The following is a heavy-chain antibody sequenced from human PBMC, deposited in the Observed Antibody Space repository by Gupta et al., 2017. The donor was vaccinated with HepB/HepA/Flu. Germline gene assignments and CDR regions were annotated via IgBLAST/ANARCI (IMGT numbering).Heavy chain of an antibody. D-gene: IGHD2-8*01. Sequence: QVQLVQSGAEVTRPGASVKLSCQTYGYTFSNYYLHWMRQAPGQGLELMGIMRPSRGNTQYAQKFRGRVTMTRDTSTGTVYMELSSLRYEDTAVYYCAREPNESYYFDYWGQGILVTVPS. CDR2: MRPSRGNT. V-gene: IGHV1-46*01. J-gene: IGHJ4*02. CDR1: GYTFSNYY. CDR3: AREPNESYYFDY.